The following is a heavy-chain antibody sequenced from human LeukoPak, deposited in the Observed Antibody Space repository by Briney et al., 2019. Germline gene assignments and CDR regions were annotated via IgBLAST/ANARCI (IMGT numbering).Heavy chain of an antibody. V-gene: IGHV1-69*13. Sequence: ASVKVSCKASGGTFSSYAISWVRQAPGQGLEWMGGIIPILGTANYAQKFQGRVTITADESTSTAYMELSSLRSEDTAVYYCARGGHSGSYLDAFDIWGQGTMVTVSS. CDR3: ARGGHSGSYLDAFDI. CDR1: GGTFSSYA. D-gene: IGHD1-26*01. CDR2: IIPILGTA. J-gene: IGHJ3*02.